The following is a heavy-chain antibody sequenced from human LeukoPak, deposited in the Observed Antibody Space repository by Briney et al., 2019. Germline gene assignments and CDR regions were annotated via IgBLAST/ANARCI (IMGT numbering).Heavy chain of an antibody. V-gene: IGHV3-23*01. CDR2: ISGSGGST. Sequence: GGTLRLSCAASGFTYSSHGMSWVRQAPGKGLEWVSAISGSGGSTYYADSVKGRFTISRDNSKNTLYLQMNSLRAEDTAVYYCAKCILTGYYKGYMDVWGKGTTVTISS. D-gene: IGHD3-9*01. CDR3: AKCILTGYYKGYMDV. J-gene: IGHJ6*03. CDR1: GFTYSSHG.